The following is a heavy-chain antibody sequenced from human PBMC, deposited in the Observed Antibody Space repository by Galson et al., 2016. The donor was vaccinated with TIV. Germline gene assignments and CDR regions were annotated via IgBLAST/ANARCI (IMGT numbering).Heavy chain of an antibody. J-gene: IGHJ4*02. Sequence: SVKVSCKASGYTFTSYYMHWVRRAPGQGLEWMGIINPSGGSTSYAQKFQGRVTMTRDTSTSTVYMELSSLRSEDTAVYYCARVLEVAGTDYWGQGTLVTVSS. D-gene: IGHD6-19*01. CDR2: INPSGGST. CDR1: GYTFTSYY. CDR3: ARVLEVAGTDY. V-gene: IGHV1-46*01.